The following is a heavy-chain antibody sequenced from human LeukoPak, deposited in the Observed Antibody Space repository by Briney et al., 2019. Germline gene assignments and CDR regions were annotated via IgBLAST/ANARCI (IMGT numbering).Heavy chain of an antibody. D-gene: IGHD4-17*01. Sequence: PGGSLRLSCAASGFTFSSYSMDWVRQAPGEGLEWVSSISSTSIYIYYADSVKGRFTISRDNAKNSLYLQMNSLGAEDTAVYYCARHYGDYPLDDWGQGTLVTVSS. CDR2: ISSTSIYI. CDR3: ARHYGDYPLDD. J-gene: IGHJ4*02. CDR1: GFTFSSYS. V-gene: IGHV3-21*01.